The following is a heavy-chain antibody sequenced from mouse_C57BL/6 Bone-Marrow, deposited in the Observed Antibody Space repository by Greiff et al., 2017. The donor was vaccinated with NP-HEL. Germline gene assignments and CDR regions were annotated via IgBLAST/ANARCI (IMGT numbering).Heavy chain of an antibody. J-gene: IGHJ3*01. CDR3: ARWGVYGNYAWFAY. CDR1: GYTFTSYW. Sequence: QVQLKQPGAELVRPGSSVKLSCKASGYTFTSYWMDWVKQRPGQGLEWIGNIYPSDSETHYNQKFKDKATLTVDKSSSTAYMQLSSLTSEDSAVYYCARWGVYGNYAWFAYWGQGTLVTVSA. V-gene: IGHV1-61*01. D-gene: IGHD2-1*01. CDR2: IYPSDSET.